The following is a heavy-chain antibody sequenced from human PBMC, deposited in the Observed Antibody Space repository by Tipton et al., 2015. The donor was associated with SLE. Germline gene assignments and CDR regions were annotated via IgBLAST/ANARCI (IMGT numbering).Heavy chain of an antibody. D-gene: IGHD6-19*01. V-gene: IGHV3-48*03. J-gene: IGHJ3*02. CDR2: ISGSGSTI. Sequence: SLRLSCAASGFTFSSYSMNWVRQAPGKGLEWVSYISGSGSTIYYADSVKGRFTISRDNAKNSLYLQMNSLRAEDTAVYYCAREGVADSSGWYGDAFDIWGQGTMVTVSS. CDR3: AREGVADSSGWYGDAFDI. CDR1: GFTFSSYS.